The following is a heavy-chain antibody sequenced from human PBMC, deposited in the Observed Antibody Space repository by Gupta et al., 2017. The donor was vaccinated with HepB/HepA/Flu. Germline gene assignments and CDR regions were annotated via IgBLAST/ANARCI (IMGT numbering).Heavy chain of an antibody. V-gene: IGHV3-23*01. Sequence: EVQLLESGGGLVQPGGSLRLPCAASGFSFAGNAMSWVRQAPGKGLEWVSGIGGGMREHYADSVKGRFSISRDNSKNTLYLQINSLRAEDTAVYYCAKDLYFWSAMDVWGKGTTVTVSS. CDR3: AKDLYFWSAMDV. CDR2: IGGGMRE. D-gene: IGHD3-3*01. J-gene: IGHJ6*03. CDR1: GFSFAGNA.